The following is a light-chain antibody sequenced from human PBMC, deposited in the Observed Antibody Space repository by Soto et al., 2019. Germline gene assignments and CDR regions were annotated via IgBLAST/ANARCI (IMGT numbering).Light chain of an antibody. CDR3: QQYGRSPHT. J-gene: IGKJ4*01. CDR1: QSLSSSF. V-gene: IGKV3-20*01. Sequence: IGLTQSAGALSLSPGERAILSCRASQSLSSSFLAWYQQKPGQAPRLPIYSSSNRATGIPDRFSGGGSGTDFTLTISRLEPADFAVYYCQQYGRSPHTFGGGTKVDI. CDR2: SSS.